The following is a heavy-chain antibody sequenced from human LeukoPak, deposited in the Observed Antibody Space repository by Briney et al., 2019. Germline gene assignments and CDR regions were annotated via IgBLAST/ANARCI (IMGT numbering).Heavy chain of an antibody. D-gene: IGHD3-22*01. CDR3: ARESDYDSSGYPTVPFDY. Sequence: SVKVSCKASGGTFSSYAISWVRQAPGQGLEWMGGIIPIFGTANYAQKFQGRVTITADESTSTAYMELSSLRSEDTAVYYCARESDYDSSGYPTVPFDYWGQGTLVTVSS. J-gene: IGHJ4*02. V-gene: IGHV1-69*13. CDR2: IIPIFGTA. CDR1: GGTFSSYA.